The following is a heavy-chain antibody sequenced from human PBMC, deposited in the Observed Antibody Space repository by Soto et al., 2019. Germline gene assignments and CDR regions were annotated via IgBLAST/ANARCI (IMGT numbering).Heavy chain of an antibody. D-gene: IGHD1-26*01. CDR1: GGSISSYY. V-gene: IGHV4-59*01. CDR2: IYYSGST. Sequence: SETLSLTCTVSGGSISSYYWSWIRQPPGKGLEWIGYIYYSGSTNYNPSPKSRVTISVDTSKNQFSLKLSSVTAADTAVYYCARRKYSGSYYFGWFDPWGQGTLVTVS. CDR3: ARRKYSGSYYFGWFDP. J-gene: IGHJ5*02.